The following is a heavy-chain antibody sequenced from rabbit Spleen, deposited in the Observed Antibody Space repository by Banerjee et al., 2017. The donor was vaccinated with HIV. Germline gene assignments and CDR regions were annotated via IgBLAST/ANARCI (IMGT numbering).Heavy chain of an antibody. J-gene: IGHJ4*01. V-gene: IGHV1S45*01. D-gene: IGHD1-1*01. Sequence: EQLEESGGGLVKPEGSLTLTCKASGVSLNDIDVMCWVRQAPGKGLEWIACINIATGKSVYASWAKGRFIMFRTSSTTVTLQMTSLTAADTATYFCARDLVTVIGWNFNLWGPGTLVTVS. CDR3: ARDLVTVIGWNFNL. CDR1: GVSLNDIDV. CDR2: INIATGKS.